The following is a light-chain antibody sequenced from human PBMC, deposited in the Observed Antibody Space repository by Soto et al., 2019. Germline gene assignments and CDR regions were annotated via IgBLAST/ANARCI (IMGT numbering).Light chain of an antibody. J-gene: IGKJ1*01. V-gene: IGKV1-9*01. CDR1: QGISNY. CDR2: AAS. CDR3: QQYGSSPPWT. Sequence: IQLTQSPSSLSASVGYRVTITFRSSQGISNYLAWYQQKPGKAPKLLIYAASTLQGGVPSRFSGSGSGTDFTLTISRLEPEDFAVYYCQQYGSSPPWTFGQGTKVDI.